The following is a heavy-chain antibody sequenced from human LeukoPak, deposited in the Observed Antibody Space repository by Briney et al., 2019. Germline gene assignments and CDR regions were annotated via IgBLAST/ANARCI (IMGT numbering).Heavy chain of an antibody. V-gene: IGHV1-2*02. Sequence: GASVKVSCKASGYTFTGYYMHWVRQAPGQGLEWMGWINPNSGGTNYAQKFQGRVTMTRDTSISTAYMELSSLRSDDTAVYYCASSITMVRGVLDYWGQGSLVTVFS. CDR2: INPNSGGT. CDR1: GYTFTGYY. D-gene: IGHD3-10*01. J-gene: IGHJ4*02. CDR3: ASSITMVRGVLDY.